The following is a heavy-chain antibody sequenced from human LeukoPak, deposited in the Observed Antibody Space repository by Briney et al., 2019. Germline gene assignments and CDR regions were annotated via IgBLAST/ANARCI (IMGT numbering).Heavy chain of an antibody. Sequence: GGSLRPSCAASGFTFSSYEMNWVRQAPGKGLEWVSYISSSGSTIYYADSVKGRFTISRDNAKNSLYLQMNSLRAEDTAVYYCARDQRYSSSSGGIDYWGQGTLVTVSS. V-gene: IGHV3-48*03. D-gene: IGHD6-6*01. CDR2: ISSSGSTI. J-gene: IGHJ4*02. CDR3: ARDQRYSSSSGGIDY. CDR1: GFTFSSYE.